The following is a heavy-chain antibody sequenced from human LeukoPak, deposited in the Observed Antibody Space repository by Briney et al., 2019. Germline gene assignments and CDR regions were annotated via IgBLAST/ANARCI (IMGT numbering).Heavy chain of an antibody. CDR1: GYTFTSYA. D-gene: IGHD2-15*01. Sequence: APVKVSCKASGYTFTSYAMNWVRQAPGQGLEWMGWINTNTGNPTYAQGFTGRFVFSLDTSVSTAYLQISSLKAEDTAVYYCARGYCSGGSCYPLTVDYWGQGTLVTVSS. V-gene: IGHV7-4-1*02. CDR2: INTNTGNP. J-gene: IGHJ4*02. CDR3: ARGYCSGGSCYPLTVDY.